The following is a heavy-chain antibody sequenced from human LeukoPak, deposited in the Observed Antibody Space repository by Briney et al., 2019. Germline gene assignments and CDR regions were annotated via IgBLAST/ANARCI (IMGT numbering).Heavy chain of an antibody. CDR2: ISSSSDYI. CDR3: GKPAHYYDSSGYSHFDY. D-gene: IGHD3-22*01. CDR1: GFTFSSYN. Sequence: GGSLRLSCAASGFTFSSYNMNWVRQAPGKGLEWVSSISSSSDYIYYADSVKGRFTISRDNSKNTVYLQMNSLRAEDTAVYYCGKPAHYYDSSGYSHFDYWGQGTLVTVSS. V-gene: IGHV3-21*01. J-gene: IGHJ4*02.